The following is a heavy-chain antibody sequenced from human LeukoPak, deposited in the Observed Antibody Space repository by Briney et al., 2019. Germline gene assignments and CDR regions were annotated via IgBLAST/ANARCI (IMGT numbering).Heavy chain of an antibody. CDR2: INSDGSST. Sequence: TGGSLRLSCAASGFTFSNYWMHWVRQAPGKGLVWVSRINSDGSSTTYADSVKGRFTISRDNAKNTLYLQMNNLRAEDTAVYSCARDREIAAGNFFDLWGQGTLVTVSS. V-gene: IGHV3-74*01. CDR3: ARDREIAAGNFFDL. CDR1: GFTFSNYW. J-gene: IGHJ5*02. D-gene: IGHD6-13*01.